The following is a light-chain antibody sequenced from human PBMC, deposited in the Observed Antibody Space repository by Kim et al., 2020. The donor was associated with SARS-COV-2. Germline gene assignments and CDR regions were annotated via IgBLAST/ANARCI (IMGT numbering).Light chain of an antibody. CDR2: RAS. Sequence: ATTNCKSSQSVLYSSNKKNYLTWYQQKPGHRPRLLIYRASTRESGVPDRLSGSGSGTDFALTISSLRAEDVAVYYCQQYYSTPITFGQGTRLE. CDR1: QSVLYSSNKKNY. CDR3: QQYYSTPIT. V-gene: IGKV4-1*01. J-gene: IGKJ5*01.